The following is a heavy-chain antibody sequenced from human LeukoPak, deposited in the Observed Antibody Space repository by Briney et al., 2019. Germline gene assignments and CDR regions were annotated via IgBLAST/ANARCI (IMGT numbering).Heavy chain of an antibody. CDR2: ISPSGGTT. D-gene: IGHD1-26*01. Sequence: GASVKVSCKASGYTFTTYYIHWVRQVPGQGLEWMGIISPSGGTTSYAQKFQGRVTMTRDTSTSTVYMELSSLRSEDTAVYYCARVSYSGSYYDYWGQGTLVTVSS. J-gene: IGHJ4*02. CDR1: GYTFTTYY. CDR3: ARVSYSGSYYDY. V-gene: IGHV1-46*01.